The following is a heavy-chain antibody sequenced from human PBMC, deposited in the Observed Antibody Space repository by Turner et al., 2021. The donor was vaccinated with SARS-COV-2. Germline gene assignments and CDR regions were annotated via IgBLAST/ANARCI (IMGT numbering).Heavy chain of an antibody. D-gene: IGHD3-10*01. J-gene: IGHJ4*02. V-gene: IGHV3-53*02. CDR3: ARGPHPGGFDY. Sequence: EVQLVETGGGLIQPGGSLRRSCAAAGFTVSSNYMGWVRQARGKGLEWVAGINSGGSTYSAEPVKGRFTISRDNSKNTLYLKMTSLRAEDTAVYYCARGPHPGGFDYWGQGTLVTVSS. CDR2: INSGGST. CDR1: GFTVSSNY.